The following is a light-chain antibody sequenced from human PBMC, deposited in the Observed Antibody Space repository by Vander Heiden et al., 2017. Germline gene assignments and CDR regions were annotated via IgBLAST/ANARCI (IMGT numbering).Light chain of an antibody. CDR3: QQYHNWPPYT. CDR1: QSASRN. J-gene: IGKJ2*01. Sequence: EIVMTQSPATLSVSPGERVTLSCRASQSASRNLAWYQQKPGQAPRLLIYGASTRATGIPARFNGSGSGTEFTLTISSLQSEDFAVYYCQQYHNWPPYTFGQGTKLEIK. V-gene: IGKV3-15*01. CDR2: GAS.